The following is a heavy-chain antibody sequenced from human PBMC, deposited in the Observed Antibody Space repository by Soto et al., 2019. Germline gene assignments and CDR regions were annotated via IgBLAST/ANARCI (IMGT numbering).Heavy chain of an antibody. CDR2: INHSGST. D-gene: IGHD6-19*01. Sequence: QVQLQQWGAGLLKPSETLSLTCAVYGGSFSGYYWSWIRQPPGKGLEWIGEINHSGSTNYNPSLKSRVTISVDTSQNQFSLKLSSVTAADTAVYYCARGIAVAAVRYFQHWGQGTLVTVSS. V-gene: IGHV4-34*01. CDR3: ARGIAVAAVRYFQH. J-gene: IGHJ1*01. CDR1: GGSFSGYY.